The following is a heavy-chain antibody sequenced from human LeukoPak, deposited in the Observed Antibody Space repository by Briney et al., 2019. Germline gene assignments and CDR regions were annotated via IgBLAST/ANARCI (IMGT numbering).Heavy chain of an antibody. CDR1: GYTFTSYG. D-gene: IGHD3-3*01. CDR2: ISAYNGNT. Sequence: ASVKVSCKASGYTFTSYGISWVRQAPGQGLEWMGWISAYNGNTNYAQKLQGRVTMTTDTSTSTAYMELRSLRSDDTAVYYCARENPRYDYHYYMDVWGKGTTVIVSS. CDR3: ARENPRYDYHYYMDV. J-gene: IGHJ6*03. V-gene: IGHV1-18*01.